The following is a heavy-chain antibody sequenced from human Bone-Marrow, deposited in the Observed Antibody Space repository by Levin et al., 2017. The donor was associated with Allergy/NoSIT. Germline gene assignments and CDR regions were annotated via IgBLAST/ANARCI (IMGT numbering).Heavy chain of an antibody. CDR3: TRYCSSASCYFDAFDI. CDR1: GFTVSDNY. CDR2: IYSGGGST. Sequence: AGGSLRLSCAASGFTVSDNYMSWVRQAPGKGLEWVSVIYSGGGSTFYADSVKGRFTISRDNSKNMLYLQLDSLRAEDTAMYYCTRYCSSASCYFDAFDIWGQGTMVTVSS. J-gene: IGHJ3*02. V-gene: IGHV3-53*01. D-gene: IGHD2-2*01.